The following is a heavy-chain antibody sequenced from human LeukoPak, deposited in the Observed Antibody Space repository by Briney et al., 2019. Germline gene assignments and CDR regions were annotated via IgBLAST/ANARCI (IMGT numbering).Heavy chain of an antibody. J-gene: IGHJ5*02. D-gene: IGHD3-9*01. CDR3: ARGVLRYFARWFDP. Sequence: PSETLPLTCTVSGGSISSSSYYWGWIRQPPGKGLEWIGSIYYSGSTYYNPSLKSRVTISVDTSKNQFSLKLSSVTAADTAVYYCARGVLRYFARWFDPWGQGTLVTVSS. V-gene: IGHV4-39*07. CDR1: GGSISSSSYY. CDR2: IYYSGST.